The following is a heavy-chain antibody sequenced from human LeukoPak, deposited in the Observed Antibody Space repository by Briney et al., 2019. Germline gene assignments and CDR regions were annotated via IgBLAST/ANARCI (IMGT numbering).Heavy chain of an antibody. V-gene: IGHV1-69*13. CDR1: GGTFSSYA. Sequence: SVKVSCKASGGTFSSYAISWVRQAPGQGLEWMGGIIPIFGTANYAQKFQGRVTITADESTSTAYMELSSLRSEDTAVYYCARTGPSYYYDSNGYYYEDYWGQGTLVTVSS. D-gene: IGHD3-22*01. CDR3: ARTGPSYYYDSNGYYYEDY. CDR2: IIPIFGTA. J-gene: IGHJ4*02.